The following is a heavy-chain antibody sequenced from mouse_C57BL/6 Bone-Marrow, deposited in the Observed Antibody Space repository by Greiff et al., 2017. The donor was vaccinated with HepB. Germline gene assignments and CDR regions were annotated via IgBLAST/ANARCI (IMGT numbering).Heavy chain of an antibody. Sequence: EVNVVESGGGLVQPGGSLKLSCAASGFTFSDYYMYWVRQTPEKRLEWVAYISNGGGSTYYPDTVKGRFTISRDNAKNTLYLQMSRLKSEDTAMYYCARGGGRGYYFDYWGQGTTLTVSS. D-gene: IGHD3-2*02. CDR2: ISNGGGST. CDR1: GFTFSDYY. CDR3: ARGGGRGYYFDY. V-gene: IGHV5-12*01. J-gene: IGHJ2*01.